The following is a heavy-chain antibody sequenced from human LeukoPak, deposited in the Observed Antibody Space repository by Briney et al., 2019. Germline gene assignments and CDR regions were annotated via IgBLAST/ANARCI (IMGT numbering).Heavy chain of an antibody. V-gene: IGHV4-39*01. D-gene: IGHD5-24*01. Sequence: SETLSLTCTVSGGSISTITYYWAWIRQPPGKGLEWIGSIYYTGTTHYIPSLKSRVTLSVDTSKNQFSLRLTSVTAADAAVYYCARILRDGHNDPFDYWGQGTLVTVSS. CDR2: IYYTGTT. CDR1: GGSISTITYY. J-gene: IGHJ4*02. CDR3: ARILRDGHNDPFDY.